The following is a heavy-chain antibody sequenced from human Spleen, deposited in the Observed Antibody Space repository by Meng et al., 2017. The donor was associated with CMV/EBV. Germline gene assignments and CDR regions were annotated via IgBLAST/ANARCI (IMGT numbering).Heavy chain of an antibody. D-gene: IGHD6-13*01. V-gene: IGHV3-30*07. CDR2: MSNDGRWK. CDR3: STYRKAPACMGAYFDY. CDR1: GLPFRIFA. J-gene: IGHJ4*02. Sequence: GLPFRIFAIPVVPQAPGQGAEWVGVMSNDGRWKFHADSVKGRFTLSRDNFKNPLYLQINSLRPEETAVNYFSTYRKAPACMGAYFDYWGLGTLVTVSS.